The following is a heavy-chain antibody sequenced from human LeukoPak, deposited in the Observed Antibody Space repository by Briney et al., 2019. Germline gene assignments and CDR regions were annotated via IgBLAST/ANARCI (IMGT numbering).Heavy chain of an antibody. CDR2: ISGSGGST. CDR1: GFTFSSYA. V-gene: IGHV3-23*01. CDR3: AKERIAAAGTYNYFDY. Sequence: GGSLGLSCAASGFTFSSYAMSWVRQAPGKGLEWVSAISGSGGSTYYADSVKGRFTISRDNSKNTLYLQMNSLRAEDTAVYFCAKERIAAAGTYNYFDYWGQGTLVTVSS. J-gene: IGHJ4*02. D-gene: IGHD6-13*01.